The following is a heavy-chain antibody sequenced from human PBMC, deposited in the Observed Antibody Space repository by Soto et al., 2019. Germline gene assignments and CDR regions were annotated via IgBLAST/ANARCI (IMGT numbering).Heavy chain of an antibody. Sequence: GASVKVSCKASGYTFTGHQIHWVRQAPGQGLEWMGIINPSGGSTTYAQKFQGRVTMTRDTSTSTVYMEVSSLRSEDTAVYYCARGGRWLQFDIGYHFDHWGQGTLVTVSS. CDR3: ARGGRWLQFDIGYHFDH. CDR1: GYTFTGHQ. V-gene: IGHV1-46*01. J-gene: IGHJ4*02. D-gene: IGHD5-12*01. CDR2: INPSGGST.